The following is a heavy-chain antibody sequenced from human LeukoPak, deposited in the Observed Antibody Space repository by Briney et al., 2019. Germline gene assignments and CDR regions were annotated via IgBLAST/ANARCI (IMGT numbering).Heavy chain of an antibody. CDR2: ISAYNGNT. V-gene: IGHV1-18*01. J-gene: IGHJ5*02. CDR3: AREPKKLGYCSGGSCLNWFDP. D-gene: IGHD2-15*01. CDR1: GYTFTSYG. Sequence: ASVKVSCTASGYTFTSYGISWVRQAPGQGLEWMGWISAYNGNTNYAQKLQGRVTMTTDTSTSTAYMELRSLRSDDTAVYYCAREPKKLGYCSGGSCLNWFDPWGQGTLVTVSS.